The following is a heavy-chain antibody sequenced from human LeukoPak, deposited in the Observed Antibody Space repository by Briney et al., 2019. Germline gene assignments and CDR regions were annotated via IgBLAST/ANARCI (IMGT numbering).Heavy chain of an antibody. D-gene: IGHD3-22*01. CDR1: GFTFSSYG. CDR2: ISYDGSNK. CDR3: AKDGSYYDSSGYPKRLYWYFDL. J-gene: IGHJ2*01. Sequence: GRSLRLSCAASGFTFSSYGVHWVRQAPGKGLEWVAVISYDGSNKYYADSVKGRFTISRDNSKNTLYLQMNSLRAEDTAVYYCAKDGSYYDSSGYPKRLYWYFDLWGRGTLVTVSS. V-gene: IGHV3-30*18.